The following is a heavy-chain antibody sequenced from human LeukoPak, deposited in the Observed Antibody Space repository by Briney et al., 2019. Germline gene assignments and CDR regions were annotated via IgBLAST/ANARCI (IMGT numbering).Heavy chain of an antibody. Sequence: SETLSLTCTVSGYSITSGYYWGWIRQPPGKGLEWIGGILHSGSTYYNPSLKSRVTISVDTSKNQFSLKLSSVTAADTAVYYCARQGADCSSTSCYIFGYYYYYMDVWGKGTTVTVSS. J-gene: IGHJ6*03. CDR1: GYSITSGYY. CDR3: ARQGADCSSTSCYIFGYYYYYMDV. V-gene: IGHV4-38-2*02. CDR2: ILHSGST. D-gene: IGHD2-2*02.